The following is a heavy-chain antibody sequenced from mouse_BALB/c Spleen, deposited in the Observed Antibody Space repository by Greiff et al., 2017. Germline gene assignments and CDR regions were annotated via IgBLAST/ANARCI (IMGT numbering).Heavy chain of an antibody. CDR1: GFSLTSYG. CDR2: IWSGGST. Sequence: VHLVESGPGLVAPSQSLSITCTVSGFSLTSYGVHWVRQPPGKGLEWLGVIWSGGSTDYNAAFISRLSISKDNSKSQVFFKMNSLQANDTAIYYCARNRDYYGFDYWGQGTTLTVSS. V-gene: IGHV2-2*02. CDR3: ARNRDYYGFDY. D-gene: IGHD1-1*01. J-gene: IGHJ2*01.